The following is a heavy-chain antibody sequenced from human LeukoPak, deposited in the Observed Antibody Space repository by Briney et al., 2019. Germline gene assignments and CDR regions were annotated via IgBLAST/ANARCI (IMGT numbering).Heavy chain of an antibody. D-gene: IGHD3-3*01. Sequence: GASVKVSCKASGYSFTSYDINWVRQATGQWLEWMGGIIPIFGTANYAQKFQGRVTVTADESTSTAYMELSSLRSEDTAVYYCARDRVTIFGVAGGFDPWGQGTLVTVSS. V-gene: IGHV1-69*13. CDR1: GYSFTSYD. CDR2: IIPIFGTA. J-gene: IGHJ5*02. CDR3: ARDRVTIFGVAGGFDP.